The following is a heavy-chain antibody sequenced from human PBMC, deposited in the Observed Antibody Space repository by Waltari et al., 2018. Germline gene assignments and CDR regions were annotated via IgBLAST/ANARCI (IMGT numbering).Heavy chain of an antibody. V-gene: IGHV3-23*04. CDR2: ISGRGGRT. D-gene: IGHD3-10*01. CDR1: GFTFSSYA. J-gene: IGHJ4*02. CDR3: AKSPAYLWFGADY. Sequence: VQLVESGGGLVQPGGSLRLSCAASGFTFSSYAMSWVRQAPGKGLEWVSAISGRGGRTDYADSVKGRFTISRDNSKNTLYLQMNSLRAEDTAVYYCAKSPAYLWFGADYWGQGTLVTVSS.